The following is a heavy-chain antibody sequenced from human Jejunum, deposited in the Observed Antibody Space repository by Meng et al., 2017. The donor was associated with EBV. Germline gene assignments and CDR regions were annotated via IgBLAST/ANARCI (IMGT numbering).Heavy chain of an antibody. CDR1: GYTFTSND. Sequence: RVKSAVVVKSPGSPMKVSGTASGYTFTSNDINWVRQATGQGLEWIGWMNPSSDDTGFAQKFQGRVTVTRDNSINTAYMELSSLTSDDTAVYYCARAVGAAGSMVNFDYWGQGTLVTVSS. D-gene: IGHD6-13*01. CDR3: ARAVGAAGSMVNFDY. V-gene: IGHV1-8*01. CDR2: MNPSSDDT. J-gene: IGHJ4*02.